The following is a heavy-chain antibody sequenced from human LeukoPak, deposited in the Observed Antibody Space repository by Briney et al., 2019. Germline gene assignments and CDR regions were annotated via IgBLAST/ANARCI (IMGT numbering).Heavy chain of an antibody. V-gene: IGHV1-69*13. J-gene: IGHJ3*02. CDR2: IIPIFGTA. Sequence: SVKVSCKASGCTFSSYAISWVRQAPGQGLEWMGGIIPIFGTANYAQKFQGRVTITADESTSTAYMELSSLRSEDTAVYYCARIPRGYRYDGAFYIWGQGTMVTVSS. D-gene: IGHD5-18*01. CDR1: GCTFSSYA. CDR3: ARIPRGYRYDGAFYI.